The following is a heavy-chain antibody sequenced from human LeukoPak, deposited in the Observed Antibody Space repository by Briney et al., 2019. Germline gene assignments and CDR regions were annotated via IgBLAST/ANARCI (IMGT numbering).Heavy chain of an antibody. J-gene: IGHJ4*02. V-gene: IGHV4-34*01. Sequence: SETLSLTCAVYGGSFSGYYWSWIRQPPGKGLEWIGEINHSGSTNYNPSLKSRVTISVDTSKNQFSLKLSSVTAADTAVYYCARGRTYYDSSGPSGYWGQGTLVTVSS. CDR2: INHSGST. CDR1: GGSFSGYY. D-gene: IGHD3-22*01. CDR3: ARGRTYYDSSGPSGY.